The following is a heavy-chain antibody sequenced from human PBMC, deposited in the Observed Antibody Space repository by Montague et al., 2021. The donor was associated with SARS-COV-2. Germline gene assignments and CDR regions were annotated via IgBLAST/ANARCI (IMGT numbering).Heavy chain of an antibody. CDR1: GGSFTGYN. Sequence: SETLSLTCTVYGGSFTGYNWSWIRHRQGKGLEWVGEINQSGSTNYNPSLKSRVTISVDTSKNQFSLKLSSVTAADTAVHYCAREVGRGYSGYEGEYWGQGTLVTVSS. J-gene: IGHJ4*02. CDR3: AREVGRGYSGYEGEY. D-gene: IGHD5-12*01. V-gene: IGHV4-34*01. CDR2: INQSGST.